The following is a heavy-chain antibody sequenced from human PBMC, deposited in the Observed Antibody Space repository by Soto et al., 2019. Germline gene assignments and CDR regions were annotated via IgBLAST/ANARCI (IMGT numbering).Heavy chain of an antibody. CDR3: ARESLGYCTNGVCLYYYYGMDV. J-gene: IGHJ6*02. CDR1: GFTFSSYS. D-gene: IGHD2-8*01. Sequence: EVQLVESGGGLVQPGGSLRLSCAASGFTFSSYSMNWVRQAPGKGLEWVSYISSSSSTIYYADSVKGRFTISRDNAKNSLYLQMNSLRDEDTAVYDCARESLGYCTNGVCLYYYYGMDVWGQGTTVTVSS. CDR2: ISSSSSTI. V-gene: IGHV3-48*02.